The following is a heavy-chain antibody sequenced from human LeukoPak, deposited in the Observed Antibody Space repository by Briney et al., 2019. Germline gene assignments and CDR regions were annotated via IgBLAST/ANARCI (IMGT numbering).Heavy chain of an antibody. CDR1: GGSMSSFY. Sequence: SETLSLTCTVSGGSMSSFYWDWIRQPAGKGLQWIGRIYTSGVTNYNPSLTSRVIMSVDTSKNQFSLKLSSVTAADTAVYYCAREWTSGDGSGYPYYFDYWGPGTLVTVSS. J-gene: IGHJ4*02. V-gene: IGHV4-4*07. D-gene: IGHD3-22*01. CDR2: IYTSGVT. CDR3: AREWTSGDGSGYPYYFDY.